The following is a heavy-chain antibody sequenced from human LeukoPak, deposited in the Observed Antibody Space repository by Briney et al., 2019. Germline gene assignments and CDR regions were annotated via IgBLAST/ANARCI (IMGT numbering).Heavy chain of an antibody. CDR1: GFTFSTYA. J-gene: IGHJ4*02. D-gene: IGHD3-10*01. CDR3: AKGLDGSGSYSPLDY. Sequence: QPGGSLRLSCAASGFTFSTYAMTWVRHAPGKGLEWVSSISGDGGYTYYADFVKGRFTISRDNSNNTLYLPMNSLRAEDTAVYYCAKGLDGSGSYSPLDYWGQGTLVTVSS. V-gene: IGHV3-23*01. CDR2: ISGDGGYT.